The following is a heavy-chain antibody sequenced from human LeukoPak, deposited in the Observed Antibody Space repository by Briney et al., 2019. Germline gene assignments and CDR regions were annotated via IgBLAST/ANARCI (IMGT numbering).Heavy chain of an antibody. CDR1: GFTFSSYE. D-gene: IGHD6-19*01. CDR3: ARATSGWPSDF. CDR2: ISGSTTTT. J-gene: IGHJ4*02. Sequence: PGGSLRLSCVASGFTFSSYEMFWVRQAPGKGLEWVSYISGSTTTTYYADSVKGRFTISGDNAKNSLFLQLNSLRAEDTGIYYCARATSGWPSDFWGQGTLVTVFS. V-gene: IGHV3-48*03.